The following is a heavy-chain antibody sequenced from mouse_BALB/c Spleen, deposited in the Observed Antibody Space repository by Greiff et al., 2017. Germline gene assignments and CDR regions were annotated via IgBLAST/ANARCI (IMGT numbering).Heavy chain of an antibody. V-gene: IGHV5-6-3*01. J-gene: IGHJ2*01. Sequence: EVQRVESGGGLVQPGGSLKLSCAASGFTFRSYGMSWVRQTPDKRLELVATINSNGGSTYYPDSVKGRFTISRDNAKNTLYLQMSSLKSEDTAMYYCARVPLLRLREGYYFDYWGQGTTLTVSS. CDR3: ARVPLLRLREGYYFDY. D-gene: IGHD1-2*01. CDR1: GFTFRSYG. CDR2: INSNGGST.